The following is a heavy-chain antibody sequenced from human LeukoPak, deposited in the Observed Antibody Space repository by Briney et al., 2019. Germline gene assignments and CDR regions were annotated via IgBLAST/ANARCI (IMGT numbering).Heavy chain of an antibody. CDR1: GGSISSYY. CDR3: AKVIAVASQGESGFDL. V-gene: IGHV4-59*01. Sequence: SETLSPTCTVSGGSISSYYWSWIRQPPGKGLEWIGYIYYSGSTNYNPSLKSRVTISVDTSKNQFSLKLSSVTAADTAVYYCAKVIAVASQGESGFDLWGQGTLVTVSS. D-gene: IGHD6-19*01. J-gene: IGHJ5*02. CDR2: IYYSGST.